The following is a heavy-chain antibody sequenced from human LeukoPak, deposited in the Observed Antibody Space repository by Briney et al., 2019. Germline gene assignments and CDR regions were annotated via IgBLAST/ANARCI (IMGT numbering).Heavy chain of an antibody. Sequence: GASVKVSCKASGGTFSSYAISWVRQAPGQGLEWMGWISAYNGNTNYAQKLQGRVTMTTDTSTSTAYMELRSLRSDHTAVYYCARGATVTTEGYFDYWGQGTLVTVSS. V-gene: IGHV1-18*01. CDR3: ARGATVTTEGYFDY. D-gene: IGHD4-17*01. J-gene: IGHJ4*02. CDR1: GGTFSSYA. CDR2: ISAYNGNT.